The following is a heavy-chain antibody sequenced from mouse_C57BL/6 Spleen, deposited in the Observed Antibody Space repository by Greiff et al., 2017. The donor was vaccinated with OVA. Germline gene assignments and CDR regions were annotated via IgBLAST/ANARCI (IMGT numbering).Heavy chain of an antibody. Sequence: QVQLQQPGAELVKPGASVKMSCKASGYTFTSYWITWVKQRPGQGLEWIGDIYPGSGSTNYNEKFKSKATLTVDTSSSTAYMQLSILTSEDSAVYYCARGMVTTFRWAMDYWGQGTSVTVSS. CDR3: ARGMVTTFRWAMDY. CDR1: GYTFTSYW. J-gene: IGHJ4*01. CDR2: IYPGSGST. V-gene: IGHV1-55*01. D-gene: IGHD2-3*01.